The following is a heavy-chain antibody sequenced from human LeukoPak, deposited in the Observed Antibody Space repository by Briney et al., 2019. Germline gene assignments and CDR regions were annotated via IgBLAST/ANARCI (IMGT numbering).Heavy chain of an antibody. CDR3: ARAPHNYYYYGMDV. J-gene: IGHJ6*04. V-gene: IGHV4-59*01. CDR1: GGSISSYY. CDR2: IYYSGST. Sequence: SETLSLTCTVSGGSISSYYWSWIRQPPGKGLEWIGYIYYSGSTNYNPSLKSRVTISVDTSKNQFSLKLSSVTAADTAVYYCARAPHNYYYYGMDVWGKGTTVTASS.